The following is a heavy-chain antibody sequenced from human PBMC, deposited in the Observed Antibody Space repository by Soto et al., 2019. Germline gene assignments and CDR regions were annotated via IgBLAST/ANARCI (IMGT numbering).Heavy chain of an antibody. Sequence: ASVKVSCKASGYTFTGYYMHWVRQAPGQGLEWMGWINPNSGGTNYAQKFQGWVTMTRDTSISTAYMELSRLRSDDTAVYYCARDRRGYENNWFDPWGQGTLVTVSS. D-gene: IGHD5-12*01. CDR1: GYTFTGYY. CDR3: ARDRRGYENNWFDP. CDR2: INPNSGGT. V-gene: IGHV1-2*04. J-gene: IGHJ5*02.